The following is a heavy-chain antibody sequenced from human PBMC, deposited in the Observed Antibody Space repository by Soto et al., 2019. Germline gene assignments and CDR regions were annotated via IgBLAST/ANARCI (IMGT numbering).Heavy chain of an antibody. CDR3: ARIFGLRRDYYGMDV. D-gene: IGHD3-3*01. J-gene: IGHJ6*02. CDR2: IIPIFGTA. V-gene: IGHV1-69*06. CDR1: GGTFSSYA. Sequence: ASVKVSCKASGGTFSSYAISWVRQAPGQGLEWMGGIIPIFGTANYAQKFQGRVTITADKSTSTAYMELSSLRSEDTAVYYCARIFGLRRDYYGMDVWGQGTTVTVSS.